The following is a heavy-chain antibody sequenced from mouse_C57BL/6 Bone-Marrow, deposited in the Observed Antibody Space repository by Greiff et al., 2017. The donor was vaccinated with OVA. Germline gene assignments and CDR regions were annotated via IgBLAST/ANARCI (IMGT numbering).Heavy chain of an antibody. CDR1: GFNIKDDY. Sequence: EVKLQESGAELVRPGASVKLSCTASGFNIKDDYMHWVKQRPEQGLEWIGWIDPENGDTEYASKFQGKATITADTSSNTAYLQLSSLTSEDTAVYYCTTVVAHYFDYWGQGTTLTVSS. J-gene: IGHJ2*01. V-gene: IGHV14-4*01. CDR3: TTVVAHYFDY. CDR2: IDPENGDT. D-gene: IGHD1-1*01.